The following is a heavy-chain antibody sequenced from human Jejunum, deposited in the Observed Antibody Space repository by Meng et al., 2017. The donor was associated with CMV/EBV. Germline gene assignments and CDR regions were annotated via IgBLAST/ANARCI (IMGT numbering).Heavy chain of an antibody. CDR3: GDGSGTQYFQH. D-gene: IGHD3-10*01. Sequence: SCAASGFTFGNYAMSWVRQAPGKGLEWVSAINRGSSSTFYADSVKGRLIVSRDNSKSTLFLQMNSLRAEDTAVYYCGDGSGTQYFQHWGQGTLVTVSS. V-gene: IGHV3-23*01. J-gene: IGHJ1*01. CDR2: INRGSSST. CDR1: GFTFGNYA.